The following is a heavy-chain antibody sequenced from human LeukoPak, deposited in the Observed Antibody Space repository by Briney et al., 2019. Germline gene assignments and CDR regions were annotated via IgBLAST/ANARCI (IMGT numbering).Heavy chain of an antibody. CDR1: GFTFSSYW. CDR2: IEQDGSEK. J-gene: IGHJ6*04. CDR3: ARVDEYYYYGMDV. Sequence: GGSLRLSCAASGFTFSSYWMSWVRQAPGKGLEWVANIEQDGSEKYYVDSVKGRFTISRDNAKNSLYLQMNSLRAEDTAVYYCARVDEYYYYGMDVWGKGTTVTVSS. V-gene: IGHV3-7*03. D-gene: IGHD2-2*03.